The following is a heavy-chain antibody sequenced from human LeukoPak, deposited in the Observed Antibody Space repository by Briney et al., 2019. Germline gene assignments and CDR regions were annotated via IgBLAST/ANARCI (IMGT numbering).Heavy chain of an antibody. J-gene: IGHJ4*02. CDR1: GYTFTSYP. Sequence: ASVKVSCKASGYTFTSYPISWVRQAPGQGLEWMGRITTYDGNTSYAQKLQGRVTMTTDTSTSTAYMDLRGLRSDDTAVYYCARGYDYGDYVGDFDYWGQGTLVTVSS. V-gene: IGHV1-18*01. CDR3: ARGYDYGDYVGDFDY. CDR2: ITTYDGNT. D-gene: IGHD4-17*01.